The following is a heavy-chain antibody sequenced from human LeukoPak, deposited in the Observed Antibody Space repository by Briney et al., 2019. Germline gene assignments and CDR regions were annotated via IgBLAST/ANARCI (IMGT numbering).Heavy chain of an antibody. V-gene: IGHV4-59*01. J-gene: IGHJ6*02. CDR3: AREPRAFNYGDYYYYMDV. CDR1: GGSTSSYY. D-gene: IGHD4/OR15-4a*01. CDR2: IYYSGNT. Sequence: KPSETLSLTCTFSGGSTSSYYWSWIRQPPGKGLEWIGNIYYSGNTNYNPSLKSRVTISVDTSKNQSSLKLRSVTAADTAVYYCAREPRAFNYGDYYYYMDVWGQGTTVTVSS.